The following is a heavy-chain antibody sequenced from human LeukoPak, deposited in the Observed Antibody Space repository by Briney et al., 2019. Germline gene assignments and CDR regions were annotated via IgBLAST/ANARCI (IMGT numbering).Heavy chain of an antibody. CDR1: GGSFSGYY. D-gene: IGHD3-9*01. CDR2: INHSGST. V-gene: IGHV4-34*01. Sequence: SETLSLTCAVYGGSFSGYYWSWIRQPPGKGLEWIGEINHSGSTNYNPSLKSRVTISVDTSKNQFSLKLSSVTAADTAVYYCARTTYYDILTGYYAFDYWGQGTLVTVSS. CDR3: ARTTYYDILTGYYAFDY. J-gene: IGHJ4*02.